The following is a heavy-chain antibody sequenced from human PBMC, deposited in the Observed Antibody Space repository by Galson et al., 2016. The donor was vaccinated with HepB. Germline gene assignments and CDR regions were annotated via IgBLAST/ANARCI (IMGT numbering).Heavy chain of an antibody. V-gene: IGHV4-34*01. J-gene: IGHJ4*02. CDR2: IHYSGAA. CDR3: ARAPPRDIDY. Sequence: SETLSLTCAVYGGSFSGSYWSWIRQPPGKGLERIGHIHYSGAAYYNPSLKSRLTISIDTSKNQFSLKLNSVTAADTAVYYCARAPPRDIDYWGQGTLVTVSS. CDR1: GGSFSGSY.